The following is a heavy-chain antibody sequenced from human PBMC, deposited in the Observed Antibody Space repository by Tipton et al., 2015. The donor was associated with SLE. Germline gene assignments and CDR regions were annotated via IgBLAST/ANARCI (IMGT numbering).Heavy chain of an antibody. CDR1: GFTFTAYT. D-gene: IGHD3-10*01. J-gene: IGHJ5*02. CDR3: ARAREGYVSGGLNWFDP. V-gene: IGHV3-33*08. CDR2: IWYDGSNK. Sequence: SLRLSCAASGFTFTAYTMNWIRQAPGKGLEWVSVIWYDGSNKYYADSVKGRFTISRDNSKNTLYLQMNSLRAEDTAVYYCARAREGYVSGGLNWFDPWGQGTLVTVSS.